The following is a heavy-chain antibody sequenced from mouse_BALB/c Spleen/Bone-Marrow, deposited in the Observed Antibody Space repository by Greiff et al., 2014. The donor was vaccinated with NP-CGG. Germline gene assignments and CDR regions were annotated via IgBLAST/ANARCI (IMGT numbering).Heavy chain of an antibody. CDR3: ARYYYGFLGY. V-gene: IGHV2-9*02. Sequence: VQLQQSGPGLVAPSQSLSITCTVSGFSLTSYGVHWVRQPPGKGLEWLGVIWAGGSTNYNSTLMSRLTISKDNSKSQVFLKMNSLQTDDTAMYYCARYYYGFLGYWGQGTTLTVSS. CDR1: GFSLTSYG. D-gene: IGHD1-2*01. CDR2: IWAGGST. J-gene: IGHJ2*01.